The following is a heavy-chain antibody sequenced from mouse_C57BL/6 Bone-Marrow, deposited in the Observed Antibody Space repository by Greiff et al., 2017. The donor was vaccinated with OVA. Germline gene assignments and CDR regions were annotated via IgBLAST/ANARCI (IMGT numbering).Heavy chain of an antibody. Sequence: EVQLMESGGDLVKPGGSLTLSCAASGFTFSSYGMSWVRPTPDKRLEWVATISSGGSYSYYPDSVEGRFPISIANAKNALYLQMNSLKSEDTAIYYCARQFFYAYWGQGTTLTVSS. CDR3: ARQFFYAY. J-gene: IGHJ2*01. V-gene: IGHV5-6*01. CDR1: GFTFSSYG. CDR2: ISSGGSYS. D-gene: IGHD2-1*01.